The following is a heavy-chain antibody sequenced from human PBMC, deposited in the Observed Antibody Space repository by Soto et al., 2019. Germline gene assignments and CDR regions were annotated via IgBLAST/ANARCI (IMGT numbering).Heavy chain of an antibody. CDR3: ARDPDYGGNSGLGLVDY. J-gene: IGHJ4*02. V-gene: IGHV1-69*06. CDR2: IIPIFGTP. D-gene: IGHD4-17*01. Sequence: QVQLVQSGAEVKKPGSSVKVSCKASGGTFSSYAISWVRQAPGQGLEWIGGIIPIFGTPNYAQKFQGRVTITADISTSTAYMELSSLRSEDTAVYYCARDPDYGGNSGLGLVDYWGQGTLVTVSS. CDR1: GGTFSSYA.